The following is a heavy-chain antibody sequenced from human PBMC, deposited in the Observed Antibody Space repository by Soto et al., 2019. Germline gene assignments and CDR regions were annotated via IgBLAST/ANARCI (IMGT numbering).Heavy chain of an antibody. V-gene: IGHV4-39*01. CDR1: GDSTSTSTYY. J-gene: IGHJ5*02. Sequence: SETLSLTCTVSGDSTSTSTYYWGWIRQPPGKGLEWIGSIDYRGSTYHNPSLKGRVTISVDTSKNPFSLKLSSVTASDTAFYYCSRRAPEGFDPWGQGTLVTVSS. CDR2: IDYRGST. CDR3: SRRAPEGFDP.